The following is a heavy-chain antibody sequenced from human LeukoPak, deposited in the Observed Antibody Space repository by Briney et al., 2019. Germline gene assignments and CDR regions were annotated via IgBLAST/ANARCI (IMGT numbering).Heavy chain of an antibody. J-gene: IGHJ5*02. Sequence: GGSLRLSCAASGFTFSSYAMSWVRQAPGKGLEWVSAISGSGGSTYYADSVKGRFTISRDNAKNTLYLQMNSLRADDTGLYFCARAYSTSYSDWFDPWGQGTLVTVSS. CDR3: ARAYSTSYSDWFDP. D-gene: IGHD2-15*01. CDR2: ISGSGGST. CDR1: GFTFSSYA. V-gene: IGHV3-23*01.